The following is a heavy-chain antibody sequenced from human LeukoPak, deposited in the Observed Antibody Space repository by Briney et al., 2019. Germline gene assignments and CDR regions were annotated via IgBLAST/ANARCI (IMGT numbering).Heavy chain of an antibody. Sequence: GGSLRLSCAVSGFTFSDHAMNWVRQAPGEGLEWVSGVGGGGTNTDYAESVRGRFAISRDNPKNTLYLQMDGLRVEDTAIYYCAKDVRDCHRPIEHWGQGVLVTVSS. CDR1: GFTFSDHA. CDR2: VGGGGTNT. CDR3: AKDVRDCHRPIEH. D-gene: IGHD2-21*01. J-gene: IGHJ4*02. V-gene: IGHV3-23*01.